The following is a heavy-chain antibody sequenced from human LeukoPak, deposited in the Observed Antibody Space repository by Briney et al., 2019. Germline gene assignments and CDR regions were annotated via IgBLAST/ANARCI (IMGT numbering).Heavy chain of an antibody. Sequence: GGPLRLSCAASGFTVSSNYMSWVRQAPGKGLEWVSVIYSGGSTYYADSVKGRFTISRDNSKNTLYLQMGSLTAEDMAVYYCARSGHCSSTSCSGDFWGQGTLVTVSS. CDR1: GFTVSSNY. CDR2: IYSGGST. CDR3: ARSGHCSSTSCSGDF. V-gene: IGHV3-66*01. D-gene: IGHD2-2*01. J-gene: IGHJ4*02.